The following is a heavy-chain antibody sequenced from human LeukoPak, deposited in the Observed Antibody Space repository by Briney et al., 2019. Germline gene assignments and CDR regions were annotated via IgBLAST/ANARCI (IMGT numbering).Heavy chain of an antibody. Sequence: GGSLRLSCAASGFTFSSYWMSWVRQAPGKGLEWVANIKQDGGEKYYVDSVKGRFTISRDNAKNSLYLQMNSLRAEDTAVYYCARTVGVDYYDSCGYEPWGQGTLVTVSS. D-gene: IGHD3-22*01. CDR3: ARTVGVDYYDSCGYEP. CDR1: GFTFSSYW. V-gene: IGHV3-7*01. J-gene: IGHJ4*02. CDR2: IKQDGGEK.